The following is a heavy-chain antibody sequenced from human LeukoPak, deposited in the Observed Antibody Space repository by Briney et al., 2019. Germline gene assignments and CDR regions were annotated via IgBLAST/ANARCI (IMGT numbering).Heavy chain of an antibody. J-gene: IGHJ4*02. CDR1: GFTFTTFA. D-gene: IGHD2-15*01. Sequence: GGSLRLSCAGSGFTFTTFAMSWVRQAPGKGLEWVSAIGASGTATYYADSVKGRFTISRDNFKNTLYLQMNSLRAEDTAVYYSAKKYCRDDDCHSSFDYWGQGTLVTVSS. V-gene: IGHV3-23*01. CDR2: IGASGTAT. CDR3: AKKYCRDDDCHSSFDY.